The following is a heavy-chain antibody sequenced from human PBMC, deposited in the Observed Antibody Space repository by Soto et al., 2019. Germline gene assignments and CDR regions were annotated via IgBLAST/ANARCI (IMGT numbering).Heavy chain of an antibody. Sequence: QVQLQQWGAGLLKPSETLSLTCAVYGGSFSGYYWNWIREPPGKGLEWIGEIDHSGYTNYNPSLKSRVAISVDTSKNQFSLRLTSVTAADTAVYYYARVRDWFDPWGQGTLVTVSS. CDR2: IDHSGYT. CDR3: ARVRDWFDP. V-gene: IGHV4-34*01. J-gene: IGHJ5*02. CDR1: GGSFSGYY. D-gene: IGHD3-3*01.